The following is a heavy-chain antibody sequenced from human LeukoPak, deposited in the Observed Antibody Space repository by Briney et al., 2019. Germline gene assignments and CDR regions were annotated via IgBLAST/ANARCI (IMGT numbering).Heavy chain of an antibody. CDR3: AKEIFSGLLYIDY. CDR1: GFTFSSSS. CDR2: ITDAVGST. Sequence: GGSLRLSCAASGFTFSSSSISWVRQAPGKGLEWVSAITDAVGSTHYADSVQGRFTISSHNSKNTVYLQMNSLRPEDMAVYYCAKEIFSGLLYIDYWGQGTLVTVSS. D-gene: IGHD5-12*01. V-gene: IGHV3-23*01. J-gene: IGHJ4*02.